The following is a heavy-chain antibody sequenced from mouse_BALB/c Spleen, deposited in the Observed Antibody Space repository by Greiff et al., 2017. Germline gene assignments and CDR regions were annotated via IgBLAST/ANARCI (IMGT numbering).Heavy chain of an antibody. CDR2: IDPANGNT. Sequence: VQLKESGAELVKPGASVKLSCTASGFNIKDTYMHWVKQRPEQGLEWIGRIDPANGNTKYDPKFQGKATITADTSSNTAYLQLSSLTSEDTAVYYCARRGLRGAMDYWGQGTSVTVSS. V-gene: IGHV14-3*02. J-gene: IGHJ4*01. CDR3: ARRGLRGAMDY. D-gene: IGHD2-4*01. CDR1: GFNIKDTY.